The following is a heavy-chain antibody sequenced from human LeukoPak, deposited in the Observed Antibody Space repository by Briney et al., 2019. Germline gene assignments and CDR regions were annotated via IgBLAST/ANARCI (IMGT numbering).Heavy chain of an antibody. V-gene: IGHV3-64*01. CDR1: GFTFSRLA. J-gene: IGHJ4*02. Sequence: GGSLRLSCVASGFTFSRLAMQWVRQAPGKGLEFVSGINSNGDSTYYANSVRGRFTISRDNAKNSLYLQMNSLRAEDTAVYYCARRKWFGEAKLLDYWGQGTLVTVSS. CDR2: INSNGDST. D-gene: IGHD3-10*01. CDR3: ARRKWFGEAKLLDY.